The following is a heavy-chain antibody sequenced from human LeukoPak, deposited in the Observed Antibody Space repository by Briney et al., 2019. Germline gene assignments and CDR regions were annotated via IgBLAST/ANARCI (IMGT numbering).Heavy chain of an antibody. D-gene: IGHD1-26*01. CDR1: GFTFSDHY. V-gene: IGHV3-72*01. CDR2: TRNKANSYTT. J-gene: IGHJ4*02. CDR3: ASISKLVGASSGTSVADY. Sequence: GGSLRLSCAASGFTFSDHYMDWVRQAPGQGLEWVGRTRNKANSYTTEYAASVKGRFTISRDDSKNSLYLQMNSLKTEDTAVYYCASISKLVGASSGTSVADYWGQGTLVTVSS.